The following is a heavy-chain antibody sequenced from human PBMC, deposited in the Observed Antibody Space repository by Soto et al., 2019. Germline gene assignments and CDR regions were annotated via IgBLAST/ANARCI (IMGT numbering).Heavy chain of an antibody. J-gene: IGHJ4*02. CDR1: GYTFTSYG. Sequence: ASVKVSCKASGYTFTSYGISWVRQAPGQGLEWMGWISAYNGNTNYAQKLQGRVTMTTDTSTSTAYMELRSLRSDDTAVYYCARDRRRGYSSGWYEDYWGQGTLVTVSS. CDR2: ISAYNGNT. V-gene: IGHV1-18*01. CDR3: ARDRRRGYSSGWYEDY. D-gene: IGHD6-19*01.